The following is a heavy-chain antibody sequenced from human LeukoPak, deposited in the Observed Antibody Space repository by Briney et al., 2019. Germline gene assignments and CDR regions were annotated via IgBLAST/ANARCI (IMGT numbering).Heavy chain of an antibody. CDR3: AKGVAAGTWGTSFDF. J-gene: IGHJ4*02. D-gene: IGHD6-13*01. Sequence: GGSLRLSCVASGFTLISYGLNWVRQAPGKGMEWVSYISGHSSKIYYAHSVKGRFTVSRDDSKNTVHLQMDSMRAEDTAVYYRAKGVAAGTWGTSFDFWGQGTLVTVSS. CDR1: GFTLISYG. CDR2: ISGHSSKI. V-gene: IGHV3-48*01.